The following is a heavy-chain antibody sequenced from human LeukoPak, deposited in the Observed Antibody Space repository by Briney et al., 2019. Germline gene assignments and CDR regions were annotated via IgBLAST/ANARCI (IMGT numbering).Heavy chain of an antibody. D-gene: IGHD5-18*01. CDR1: GYSFTTYD. V-gene: IGHV1-8*01. CDR2: MNPNSGNT. CDR3: AKNVRDTGTFDY. J-gene: IGHJ4*02. Sequence: ASVKVSCKASGYSFTTYDINWVRQATGQGLEWMGWMNPNSGNTGYAQRFQGRVTMTRDTSISTAYMELNSLTSEDTAVYYCAKNVRDTGTFDYWGQGTLVTVS.